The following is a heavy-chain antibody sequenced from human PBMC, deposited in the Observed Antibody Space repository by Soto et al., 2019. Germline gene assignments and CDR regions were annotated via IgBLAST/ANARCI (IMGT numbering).Heavy chain of an antibody. V-gene: IGHV4-39*01. D-gene: IGHD2-8*01. J-gene: IGHJ6*03. Sequence: PSDTLALTCALSGGCISSSRYYVSLIRQPPGKGLEWIGSIYYSGSTYYNPSLKSRVTISVDTSKNQFSLKLSSVTAADTAVYYCARHVCGTRCPYSYYYMDVWGKGTTVTV. CDR1: GGCISSSRYY. CDR3: ARHVCGTRCPYSYYYMDV. CDR2: IYYSGST.